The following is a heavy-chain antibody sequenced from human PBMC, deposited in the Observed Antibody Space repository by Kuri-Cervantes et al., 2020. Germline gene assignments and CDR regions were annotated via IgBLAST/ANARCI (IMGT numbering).Heavy chain of an antibody. J-gene: IGHJ3*02. CDR3: TRPRRSSGSAFDI. CDR2: INHSGST. V-gene: IGHV4-34*01. CDR1: GGSFSGYY. D-gene: IGHD3-22*01. Sequence: ESLKISCAVYGGSFSGYYWSWIRQPPGKGLEWIGEINHSGSTNYNPSLKSRVTISVDTSKNRFSLKLSSVTAADTAVYYCTRPRRSSGSAFDIWGQGTMVTVSS.